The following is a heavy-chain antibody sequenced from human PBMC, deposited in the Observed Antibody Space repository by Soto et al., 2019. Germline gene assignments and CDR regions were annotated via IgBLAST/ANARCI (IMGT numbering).Heavy chain of an antibody. V-gene: IGHV1-69*08. CDR2: IIPILGIA. J-gene: IGHJ3*02. Sequence: VQLVQSGAEVKKPGSSVKVSCKASGGTFSSYTISWVRQAPGQGLEWMGRIIPILGIANYAQKFQGRVTITADKSTSTAYMELSSLRSEDTAVYYCARDTTGTTGVGAFDIWGQGTMVTVSS. D-gene: IGHD1-1*01. CDR1: GGTFSSYT. CDR3: ARDTTGTTGVGAFDI.